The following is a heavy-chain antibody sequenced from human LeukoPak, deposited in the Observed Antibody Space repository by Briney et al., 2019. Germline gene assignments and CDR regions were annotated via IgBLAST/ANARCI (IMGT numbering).Heavy chain of an antibody. J-gene: IGHJ4*02. CDR3: AKGGALNRYHYFDY. CDR2: ISGSGGST. V-gene: IGHV3-23*01. CDR1: GFTFSSSW. D-gene: IGHD1-14*01. Sequence: GGSLRLSCAASGFTFSSSWMHWVRQAPGKGLEWVSAISGSGGSTYYADSVKGRFTISRDNSKNTLYLQMNSLRAEDTAVYYCAKGGALNRYHYFDYWGQGTLVTVSS.